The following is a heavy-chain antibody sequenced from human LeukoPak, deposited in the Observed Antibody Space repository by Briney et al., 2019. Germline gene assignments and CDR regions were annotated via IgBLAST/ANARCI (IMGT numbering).Heavy chain of an antibody. J-gene: IGHJ4*02. D-gene: IGHD4-23*01. CDR3: AIDRSTTVVTHIRFDY. CDR1: GYTLTELS. V-gene: IGHV1-24*01. Sequence: ASVKVSCKVSGYTLTELSMHWVRQAPGKGLEWMGGFDPEDGETIYAQKFQGRVTMTEDTSTDTAYMELSSLRSEDTAVYYCAIDRSTTVVTHIRFDYWGQGTLVTVSS. CDR2: FDPEDGET.